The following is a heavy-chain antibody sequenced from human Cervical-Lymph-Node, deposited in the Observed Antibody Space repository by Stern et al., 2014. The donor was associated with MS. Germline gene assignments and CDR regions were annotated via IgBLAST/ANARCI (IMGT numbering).Heavy chain of an antibody. CDR3: TARGYFFDNSGYSSFDY. D-gene: IGHD3-22*01. J-gene: IGHJ4*01. V-gene: IGHV3-15*01. Sequence: EDQLVESGGGLVKPGGSLRLSCTTSGFTFNTAWMNWVRQAPGKGLEWVGRIKGKSDGGTADYSAPVQGRFTISRDDSNTTLFLQMNSLKTDDTAVYYCTARGYFFDNSGYSSFDYWGHGTLVTVSS. CDR2: IKGKSDGGTA. CDR1: GFTFNTAW.